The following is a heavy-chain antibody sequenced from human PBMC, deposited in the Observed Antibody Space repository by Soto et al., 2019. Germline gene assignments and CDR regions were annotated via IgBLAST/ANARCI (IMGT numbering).Heavy chain of an antibody. CDR1: GFSFSDRY. D-gene: IGHD2-2*01. CDR3: ASSTTSCHGGVCSLDY. CDR2: IRTKLNRYSS. J-gene: IGHJ4*02. V-gene: IGHV3-72*01. Sequence: EVQLVESGGDLVQPGGSLRLSCAASGFSFSDRYMDWVRQAPGKGLEWVGRIRTKLNRYSSDYAAAVAGRFTISREDSRNSLYLQRNSLRREDTGVYYCASSTTSCHGGVCSLDYWGQGTMVTVSS.